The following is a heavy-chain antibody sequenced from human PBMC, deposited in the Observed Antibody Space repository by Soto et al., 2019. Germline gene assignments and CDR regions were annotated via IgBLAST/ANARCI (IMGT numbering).Heavy chain of an antibody. D-gene: IGHD1-1*01. CDR3: AKFGMATTKRSPPYYIDY. V-gene: IGHV3-23*01. CDR1: GLTFSSYA. Sequence: PGGSLRLSCAASGLTFSSYAMSWVRQAPGKGLEWVSSISGSGGGTYYADSVKGRFTFSRDNSKNTLYLQMNSPRAEDTAVYYCAKFGMATTKRSPPYYIDYWGQGTLVTVSS. CDR2: ISGSGGGT. J-gene: IGHJ4*02.